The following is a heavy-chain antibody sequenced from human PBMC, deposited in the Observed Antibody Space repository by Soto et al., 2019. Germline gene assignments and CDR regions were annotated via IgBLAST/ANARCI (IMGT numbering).Heavy chain of an antibody. Sequence: EVQLLESGGGLVQPGGSLRLSCAASGFTFSSSAMRWVRQAPGKGLEWVSAIRGTNGNTHYAEYVKGRLTISRDNSKTTLYLQMNFLRAEDTAVYYCAKCTVDTIVTSGWGNWLDPWGQGTLVIVSS. CDR3: AKCTVDTIVTSGWGNWLDP. V-gene: IGHV3-23*01. D-gene: IGHD6-19*01. CDR1: GFTFSSSA. CDR2: IRGTNGNT. J-gene: IGHJ5*02.